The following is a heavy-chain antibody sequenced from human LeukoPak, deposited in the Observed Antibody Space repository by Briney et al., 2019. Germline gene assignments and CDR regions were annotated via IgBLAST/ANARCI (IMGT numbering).Heavy chain of an antibody. CDR3: ARAALYGILTGVYYNYGMDV. V-gene: IGHV3-23*01. CDR2: ITTRGGST. J-gene: IGHJ6*02. Sequence: GGSLRLSCAASGFIFSTYAMNWVRQVPGKGLEWVSSITTRGGSTYYADSVKGRFTTSRDNSKNTLYLQMNSLRAEDTAVYYCARAALYGILTGVYYNYGMDVWGQGTTVTVSS. D-gene: IGHD3-9*01. CDR1: GFIFSTYA.